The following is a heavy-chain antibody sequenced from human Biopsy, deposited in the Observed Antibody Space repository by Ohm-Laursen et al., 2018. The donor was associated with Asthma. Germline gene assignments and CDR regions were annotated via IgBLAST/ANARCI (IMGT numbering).Heavy chain of an antibody. V-gene: IGHV2-70*04. CDR1: GFSVRTRGMS. D-gene: IGHD1-1*01. CDR3: GRHNDY. Sequence: TQTLTLTCSCSGFSVRTRGMSVSWIRQPPGKALEWLTRIDWEDDTFYSTPLRTRLTISKDTSKNQVVLTMTNMDPVDTAIYFCGRHNDYWGQGILVTVSS. CDR2: IDWEDDT. J-gene: IGHJ4*02.